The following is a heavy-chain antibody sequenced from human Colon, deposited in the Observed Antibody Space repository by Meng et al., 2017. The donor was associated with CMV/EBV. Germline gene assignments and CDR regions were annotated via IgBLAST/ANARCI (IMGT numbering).Heavy chain of an antibody. CDR3: ARGGGGTSSDY. J-gene: IGHJ4*01. CDR1: GYTFTDYD. V-gene: IGHV1-8*01. CDR2: MTTSSGYP. Sequence: SCKTSGYTFTDYDVKWVRQAAGQGLEWVGWMTTSSGYPSYAPKFQGRVTMTRDTSTNTAYMELTGLTSEDTAVYYCARGGGGTSSDYWGQGTLVTVSS. D-gene: IGHD6-25*01.